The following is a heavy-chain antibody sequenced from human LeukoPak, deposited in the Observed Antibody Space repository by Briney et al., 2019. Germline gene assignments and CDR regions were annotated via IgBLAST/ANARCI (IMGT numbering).Heavy chain of an antibody. J-gene: IGHJ4*02. V-gene: IGHV4-39*01. CDR1: GGSISSSSYY. Sequence: SQTLSLTCTVAGGSISSSSYYWGCIRQPPGKGLEWIGSIYYSGSTYYNPSLKSRVTISVDTSKNQFSLKLSSVTAADTAVYYCASPASLIAAKRRGPAHVWDYWGQGTLVTVSS. D-gene: IGHD6-13*01. CDR3: ASPASLIAAKRRGPAHVWDY. CDR2: IYYSGST.